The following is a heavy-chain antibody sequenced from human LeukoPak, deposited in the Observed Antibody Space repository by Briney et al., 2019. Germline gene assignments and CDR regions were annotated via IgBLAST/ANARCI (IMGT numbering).Heavy chain of an antibody. D-gene: IGHD2/OR15-2a*01. CDR3: ARVVGQGTSMPSRDYFDY. Sequence: SVNVYCTAYGYTLTEYCIHWVRHAPGQGLEWMASLTPNSGDTNYAQNFQGRVTVTRDTSINTAYMELSGLRSDDTAVYFCARVVGQGTSMPSRDYFDYWGQGTLVSVSS. V-gene: IGHV1-2*02. J-gene: IGHJ4*02. CDR1: GYTLTEYC. CDR2: LTPNSGDT.